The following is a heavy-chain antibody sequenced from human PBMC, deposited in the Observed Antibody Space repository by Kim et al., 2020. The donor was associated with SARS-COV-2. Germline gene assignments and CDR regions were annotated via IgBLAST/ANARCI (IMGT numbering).Heavy chain of an antibody. Sequence: GGSLRLSCAASGFIFSNCSMNWVRQAPGKGLEWVSSISGRSNNVYYYGSVKGRFTISRDITKSSLFLQMNNLRAEDTAIYYCARGPPFDYWGQGILVTVSS. V-gene: IGHV3-21*06. CDR2: ISGRSNNV. J-gene: IGHJ4*02. CDR1: GFIFSNCS. CDR3: ARGPPFDY.